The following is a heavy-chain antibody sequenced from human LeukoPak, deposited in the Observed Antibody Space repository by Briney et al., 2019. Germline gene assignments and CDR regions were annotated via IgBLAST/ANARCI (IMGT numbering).Heavy chain of an antibody. CDR3: ARGRGYYDSSGPRYYYYYMDV. CDR2: INHSGST. CDR1: GGSFSGYY. D-gene: IGHD3-22*01. Sequence: SETLSLTCAVYGGSFSGYYWGWIRQPPGKGLEWIGEINHSGSTNYNPSLKSRVTISVDTSKNQFSLKLSSVTAADTAVYYCARGRGYYDSSGPRYYYYYMDVWGKGTTVTVSS. J-gene: IGHJ6*03. V-gene: IGHV4-34*01.